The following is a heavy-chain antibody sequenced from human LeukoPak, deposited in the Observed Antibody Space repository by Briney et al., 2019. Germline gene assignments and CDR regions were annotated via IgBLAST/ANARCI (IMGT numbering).Heavy chain of an antibody. J-gene: IGHJ4*02. CDR3: ASGGYYYDSSGYYDY. Sequence: ASVKVSCKASGGTFSSYAISWVRQAPGQGLEWMGGIIPIFGTANYAQKFQGRVTITADESTSTAYMELSSLRSEDTAVYYCASGGYYYDSSGYYDYWGQGTLVTVSS. CDR2: IIPIFGTA. CDR1: GGTFSSYA. V-gene: IGHV1-69*13. D-gene: IGHD3-22*01.